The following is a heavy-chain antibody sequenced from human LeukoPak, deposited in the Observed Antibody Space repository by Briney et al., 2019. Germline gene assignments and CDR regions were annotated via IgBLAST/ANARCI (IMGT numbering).Heavy chain of an antibody. V-gene: IGHV3-21*01. J-gene: IGHJ5*02. D-gene: IGHD2-2*01. CDR2: ISSSSSYI. CDR1: GFTFSSYS. Sequence: GGSLRLSCAASGFTFSSYSMNWVRQAPGKGLEWVSSISSSSSYIYYADLVKGRFTISRDNAKNSLYLQMNSLRAEDTAVYYCARDRAYSNIVVVPAAIGWFDPWGQGTLVTVSS. CDR3: ARDRAYSNIVVVPAAIGWFDP.